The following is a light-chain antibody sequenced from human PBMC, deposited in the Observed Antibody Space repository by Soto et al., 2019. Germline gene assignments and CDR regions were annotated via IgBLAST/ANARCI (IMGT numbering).Light chain of an antibody. Sequence: VITECPATLYVYPGERAKLYCRASQSVRSNLAWYQQKPGQSPRLLIYGASTRATGIPARFSGSGSGTEFTLTISSLQSEDFAVYYCQQYNNWPPITFGQGTRLEI. CDR1: QSVRSN. V-gene: IGKV3-15*01. CDR3: QQYNNWPPIT. J-gene: IGKJ5*01. CDR2: GAS.